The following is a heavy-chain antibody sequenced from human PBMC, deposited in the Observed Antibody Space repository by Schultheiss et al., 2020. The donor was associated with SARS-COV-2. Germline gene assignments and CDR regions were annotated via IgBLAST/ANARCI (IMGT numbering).Heavy chain of an antibody. CDR1: GFTFSSYS. V-gene: IGHV3-21*01. D-gene: IGHD3-3*01. J-gene: IGHJ6*02. Sequence: ESLKISCAASGFTFSSYSMNWVRQAPGKGLEWVSSISSSSSYIYYADSVKGRFTISRDNAKNSLYLQMNSLRAEDTAVYYCARANEVIIYQGGYYYGMDVWGQGTTVTVSS. CDR3: ARANEVIIYQGGYYYGMDV. CDR2: ISSSSSYI.